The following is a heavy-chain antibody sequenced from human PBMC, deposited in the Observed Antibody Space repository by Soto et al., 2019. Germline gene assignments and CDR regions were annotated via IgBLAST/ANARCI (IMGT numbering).Heavy chain of an antibody. CDR3: ARSEGGVASTLNY. CDR2: IKPSGVGT. V-gene: IGHV1-46*01. J-gene: IGHJ4*02. Sequence: ASVKVSCKASGYIFTKYYIDWVRQAPGQGLEWMGVIKPSGVGTGYAEQFQGRVTMTRDTSTSTVYMELNSLTSEDTAVYYCARSEGGVASTLNYWGQGTPVTVSS. CDR1: GYIFTKYY. D-gene: IGHD6-19*01.